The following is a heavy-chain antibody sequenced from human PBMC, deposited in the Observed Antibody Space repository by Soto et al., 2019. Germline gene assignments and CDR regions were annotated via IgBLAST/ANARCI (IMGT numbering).Heavy chain of an antibody. V-gene: IGHV3-33*06. CDR1: GFSFSQTA. D-gene: IGHD7-27*01. J-gene: IGHJ2*01. CDR3: AKDWGTTGDGLLKGFLDV. Sequence: QVPLVESGGGVAQPGRSLRLSCTASGFSFSQTAIHWVRQTPDKGLEWVAIIWYDGSEQYYADSVKGRFTISRDNSRITVYLQMNSLRVDDTSVYYCAKDWGTTGDGLLKGFLDVWGRGTQVTVSS. CDR2: IWYDGSEQ.